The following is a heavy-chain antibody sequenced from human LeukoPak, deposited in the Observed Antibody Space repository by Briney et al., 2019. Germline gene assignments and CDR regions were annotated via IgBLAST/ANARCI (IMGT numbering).Heavy chain of an antibody. V-gene: IGHV3-48*01. CDR1: GFTFSSYS. CDR2: ISSSSRTI. Sequence: PGGSLRLSCAASGFTFSSYSMNWVRQAPGKGLEWVSYISSSSRTIYYADSVRGRFTISRDNAKNSLYLQMNSLRAEDTAVYYCARVDCSSTSCYTGDYYYYYYMDVWGKGTTVTVSS. J-gene: IGHJ6*03. D-gene: IGHD2-2*02. CDR3: ARVDCSSTSCYTGDYYYYYYMDV.